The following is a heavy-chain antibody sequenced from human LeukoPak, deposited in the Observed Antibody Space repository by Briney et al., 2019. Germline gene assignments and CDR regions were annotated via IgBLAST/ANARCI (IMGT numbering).Heavy chain of an antibody. V-gene: IGHV3-23*01. J-gene: IGHJ4*02. CDR3: AKDKFALAVAGSDY. Sequence: GGSLRLSCAASGFTFNSYAMSWVRQAPAKGLEWVSIISGSGGSTYYADSVKGRFTISRDNSKNTLYRQMNSLRAEDTAVYYCAKDKFALAVAGSDYWGQGSLVTVSS. D-gene: IGHD6-19*01. CDR2: ISGSGGST. CDR1: GFTFNSYA.